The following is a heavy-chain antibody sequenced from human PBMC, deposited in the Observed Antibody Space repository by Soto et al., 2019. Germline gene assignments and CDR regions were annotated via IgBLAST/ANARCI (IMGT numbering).Heavy chain of an antibody. CDR1: GGSISSSNW. CDR2: IYHSGST. J-gene: IGHJ3*02. CDR3: ARVEPNLNAFDI. V-gene: IGHV4-4*02. D-gene: IGHD1-26*01. Sequence: SETVSLTCAVSGGSISSSNWWSWVRQPPGKGLEWIGEIYHSGSTNYNPSLKSRVTISVDKSKNQFSLKLSSVTAADTAVYYCARVEPNLNAFDIWGQGTMVTVS.